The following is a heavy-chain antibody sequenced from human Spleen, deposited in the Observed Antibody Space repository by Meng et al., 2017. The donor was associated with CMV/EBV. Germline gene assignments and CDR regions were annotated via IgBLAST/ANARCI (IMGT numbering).Heavy chain of an antibody. D-gene: IGHD2-2*01. CDR3: ASGGDIVVGYGMDV. J-gene: IGHJ6*02. V-gene: IGHV4-61*01. Sequence: SETLSLTCTVSGGSVSGGSYYWTWIRQPPGKGLEWIGYIYYTGSTNYNPSLKSRVTISIDTSKNQFSLRLSSVTAADTAIYYCASGGDIVVGYGMDVWGQGTTVTVSS. CDR1: GGSVSGGSYY. CDR2: IYYTGST.